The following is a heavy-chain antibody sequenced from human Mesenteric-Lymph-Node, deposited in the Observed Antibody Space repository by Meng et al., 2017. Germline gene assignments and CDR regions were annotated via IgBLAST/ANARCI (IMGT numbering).Heavy chain of an antibody. Sequence: SETLSLTCTVSGGSISSYYWSWIRQPPGKGLEWIGYIYYSGSTNYNPTLKSRVTISVDTSKSQFSLKLSSVTAADTAVYYCARGDYEIRNNWFDPWGQGTLVTVSS. CDR1: GGSISSYY. J-gene: IGHJ5*02. D-gene: IGHD3-22*01. V-gene: IGHV4-59*01. CDR3: ARGDYEIRNNWFDP. CDR2: IYYSGST.